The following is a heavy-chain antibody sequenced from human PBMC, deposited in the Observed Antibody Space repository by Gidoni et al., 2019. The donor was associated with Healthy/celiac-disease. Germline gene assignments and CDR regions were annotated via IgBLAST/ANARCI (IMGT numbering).Heavy chain of an antibody. V-gene: IGHV4-39*01. D-gene: IGHD6-13*01. CDR1: GGSISSSSYY. J-gene: IGHJ6*02. CDR2: IYYSGST. CDR3: ARHEESAAAGKDYYGMDV. Sequence: QLQLQESGPGLVKPSETLSLTCTVSGGSISSSSYYWGWIRQPPGKGLEWIGSIYYSGSTYYNPSLKSRVTISVDTSKNQFSLKLSSVTAADTAVYYCARHEESAAAGKDYYGMDVWGQGTTVTVSS.